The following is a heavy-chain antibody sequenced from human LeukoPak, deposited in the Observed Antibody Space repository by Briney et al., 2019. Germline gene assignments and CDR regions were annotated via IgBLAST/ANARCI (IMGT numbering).Heavy chain of an antibody. CDR1: GYTFTGYY. CDR3: TRSRTAVVVPAATSWCFDL. V-gene: IGHV1-69*13. J-gene: IGHJ2*01. Sequence: ASVKVSCKASGYTFTGYYMHWVRQAPGQGLEWMGGIIPIFGTANYAQKFQGRVTITADESTSTAYMELSSLRSEDTAVYYCTRSRTAVVVPAATSWCFDLWGRGTLVTVSS. CDR2: IIPIFGTA. D-gene: IGHD2-2*01.